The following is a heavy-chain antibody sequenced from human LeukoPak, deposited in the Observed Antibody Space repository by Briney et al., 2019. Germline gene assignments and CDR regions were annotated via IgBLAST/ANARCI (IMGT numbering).Heavy chain of an antibody. Sequence: GGSLRLSCAASGFIFTNYFMSWVRQAPGKGLEWVASIKRDGSEKYYVDSVRGRFTISRDNTMNSLYLQMSSLRAEDTAVYYCATDRGWRTSGYYLYYFEYWGQGTLVTYSS. J-gene: IGHJ4*02. CDR3: ATDRGWRTSGYYLYYFEY. CDR2: IKRDGSEK. V-gene: IGHV3-7*01. D-gene: IGHD3-3*01. CDR1: GFIFTNYF.